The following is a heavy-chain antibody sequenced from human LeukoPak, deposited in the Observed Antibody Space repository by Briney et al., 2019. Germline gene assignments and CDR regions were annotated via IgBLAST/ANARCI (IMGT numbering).Heavy chain of an antibody. CDR3: ARALGYYDSSGHPATFDY. D-gene: IGHD3-22*01. V-gene: IGHV3-33*01. CDR2: IWYDGSIK. J-gene: IGHJ4*02. CDR1: GFTFSNYG. Sequence: GSLRLSCAASGFTFSNYGMHWVRQAPGKGLEWVAVIWYDGSIKYYADSVKGRFSISRDNSKNTLYLQMNSLRAEDTAVYYCARALGYYDSSGHPATFDYWGQGTLVTVSS.